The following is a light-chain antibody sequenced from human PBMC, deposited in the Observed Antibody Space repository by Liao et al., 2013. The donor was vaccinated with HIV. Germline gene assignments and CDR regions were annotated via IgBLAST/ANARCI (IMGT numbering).Light chain of an antibody. J-gene: IGLJ2*01. CDR1: NIGSKS. Sequence: SYELTQPPSVSVAPGKPARISCGGNNIGSKSVHWYQQKPGQAPVLVIYQDSKRPSGIPERFSGSNSGNTATLTISGTQAMDEADYYCQAWDSSTVVFGGGTKLTVL. CDR3: QAWDSSTVV. CDR2: QDS. V-gene: IGLV3-21*01.